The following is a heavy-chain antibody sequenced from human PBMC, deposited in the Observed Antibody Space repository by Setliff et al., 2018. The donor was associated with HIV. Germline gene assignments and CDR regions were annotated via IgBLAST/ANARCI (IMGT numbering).Heavy chain of an antibody. CDR3: ARGLYGSGSFFFDS. D-gene: IGHD3-10*01. CDR2: LHASGNT. CDR1: GDSTSNSY. V-gene: IGHV4-4*07. Sequence: SETLSLTCSVSGDSTSNSYWSWIRQPAGKGLEWIGRLHASGNTNYNPSLKSRVTMSIDTSKNQLSLKLTSVTAADTAVYYCARGLYGSGSFFFDSWGRGTLVTVSS. J-gene: IGHJ4*02.